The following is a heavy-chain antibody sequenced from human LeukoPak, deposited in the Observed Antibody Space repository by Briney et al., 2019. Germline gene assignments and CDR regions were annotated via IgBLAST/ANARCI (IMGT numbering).Heavy chain of an antibody. CDR2: IEQDGSEK. CDR1: GFTFSSYW. Sequence: GGSLRLSCAASGFTFSSYWMSWVRQAPGKGLEWVANIEQDGSEKYYVDSVKGRFTISRDNAKNSLYLQMNSLRAEDTAVYYCASSSGYRDDAFDIWGQGTMVTVSS. V-gene: IGHV3-7*01. D-gene: IGHD3-22*01. J-gene: IGHJ3*02. CDR3: ASSSGYRDDAFDI.